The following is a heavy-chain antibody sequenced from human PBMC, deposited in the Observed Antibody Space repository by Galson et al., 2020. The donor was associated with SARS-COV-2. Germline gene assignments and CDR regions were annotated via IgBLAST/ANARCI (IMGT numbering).Heavy chain of an antibody. D-gene: IGHD3-22*01. CDR3: ARPVSDSSGSPPDAFDI. J-gene: IGHJ3*02. V-gene: IGHV4-39*01. CDR1: GGSISSSSYY. CDR2: IYYSGST. Sequence: SETLSLTCTVSGGSISSSSYYWGWIRQPPGKGLEWIGSIYYSGSTYYNPSLKSRVTISVDTSKNQFSLKLSSVTAADTAVYYCARPVSDSSGSPPDAFDIWGQGTMVTVSS.